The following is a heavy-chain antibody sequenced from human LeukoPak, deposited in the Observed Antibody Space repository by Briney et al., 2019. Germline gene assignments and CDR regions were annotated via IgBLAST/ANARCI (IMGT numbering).Heavy chain of an antibody. J-gene: IGHJ3*02. V-gene: IGHV4-34*12. D-gene: IGHD3-10*01. CDR2: IFYSGGT. CDR3: AKSNGYGLVDI. Sequence: PSETLSLTCVLYGGSPSGYYWGWIRQTPGKGLEWIGNIFYSGGTYYSPSLTSRVAISLDASRNQFSLKLNSVTAADTAVYYCAKSNGYGLVDIWGQGTMVTVSS. CDR1: GGSPSGYY.